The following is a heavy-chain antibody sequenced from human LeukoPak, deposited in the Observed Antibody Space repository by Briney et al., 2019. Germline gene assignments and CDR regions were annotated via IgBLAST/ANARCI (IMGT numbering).Heavy chain of an antibody. Sequence: PGGSLRLSCAASGFTFSSYGMHWVRQALGKGLEWVAFIRYDGSNKYYADSVKGRFTISRDNSKNTLYLQMNSLRAEDTAVYYCAKDFTIFGVAYYMDAWGKGTTVTVSS. J-gene: IGHJ6*03. CDR2: IRYDGSNK. CDR1: GFTFSSYG. V-gene: IGHV3-30*02. D-gene: IGHD3-3*01. CDR3: AKDFTIFGVAYYMDA.